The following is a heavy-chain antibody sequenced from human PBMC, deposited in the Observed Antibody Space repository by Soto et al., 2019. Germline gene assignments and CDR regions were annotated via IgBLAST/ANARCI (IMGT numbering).Heavy chain of an antibody. CDR2: IIPIFGTA. J-gene: IGHJ4*02. CDR3: ARESRYCSGGSCYFLPGIDY. V-gene: IGHV1-69*13. CDR1: GGTFGSNA. Sequence: SVKVSCKASGGTFGSNAISWVRQAPGQGLEWMGGIIPIFGTANYAQKFQGRVTITADESTSTAYMELSSLRSEDTAVYYCARESRYCSGGSCYFLPGIDYWGQGTLVTVSS. D-gene: IGHD2-15*01.